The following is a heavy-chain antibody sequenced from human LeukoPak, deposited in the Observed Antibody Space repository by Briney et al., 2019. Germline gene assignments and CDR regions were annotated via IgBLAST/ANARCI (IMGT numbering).Heavy chain of an antibody. CDR2: IIPIFGTA. J-gene: IGHJ5*02. Sequence: SVKVSCKASGGTFSSYAISWVRQAPGQGLEWMGRIIPIFGTANYAQKFQGRVTITTDGSTSTAYMELSSLRSEDTAVYYCARDGYSYDGWFDPWGQGTLVTVSS. CDR1: GGTFSSYA. CDR3: ARDGYSYDGWFDP. V-gene: IGHV1-69*05. D-gene: IGHD5-18*01.